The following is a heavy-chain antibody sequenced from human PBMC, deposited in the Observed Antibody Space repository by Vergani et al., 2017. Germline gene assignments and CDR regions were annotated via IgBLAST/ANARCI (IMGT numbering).Heavy chain of an antibody. CDR2: ISGSGGST. Sequence: EVQLLESGGGLVQPGGSLRLSCAASGFTFSSYAMSWVRQAPGKGLEWVAAISGSGGSTYYADSVKGRFTISRDNAKNTLYLQMNSLRAEDTAVYYCAKVRNTAMVTEAFDYRGQGNLVTVSS. D-gene: IGHD5-18*01. CDR3: AKVRNTAMVTEAFDY. V-gene: IGHV3-23*01. J-gene: IGHJ4*02. CDR1: GFTFSSYA.